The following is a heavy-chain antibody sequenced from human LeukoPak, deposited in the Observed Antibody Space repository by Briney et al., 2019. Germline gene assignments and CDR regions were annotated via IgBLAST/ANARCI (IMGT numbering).Heavy chain of an antibody. CDR3: AKDRGPYDSSGYYAFDQ. D-gene: IGHD3-22*01. CDR2: IWHDGSKK. Sequence: GGSLRLSCAASGFTFSSYGMHWVRQAPGKGLEWVAVIWHDGSKKNYADSVKGRSTISRDTSKNTLNLQMNSLRTEDTAVYYCAKDRGPYDSSGYYAFDQWGQGTLVTVSS. J-gene: IGHJ4*02. CDR1: GFTFSSYG. V-gene: IGHV3-33*06.